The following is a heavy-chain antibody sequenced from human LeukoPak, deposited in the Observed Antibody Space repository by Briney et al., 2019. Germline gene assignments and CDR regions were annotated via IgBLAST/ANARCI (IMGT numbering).Heavy chain of an antibody. CDR1: GFTFGSYA. V-gene: IGHV3-64*01. J-gene: IGHJ6*02. Sequence: GGSLRLSCAASGFTFGSYAMHWVRQAPGKGLEYVSAISSNGGSTYYANSVKGRFTISRDNSKDTLYLQMGSLRAEDMAVYYCARDHFSLEQWLDYYYYYGMDVWGQGTTVTVSS. CDR3: ARDHFSLEQWLDYYYYYGMDV. D-gene: IGHD6-19*01. CDR2: ISSNGGST.